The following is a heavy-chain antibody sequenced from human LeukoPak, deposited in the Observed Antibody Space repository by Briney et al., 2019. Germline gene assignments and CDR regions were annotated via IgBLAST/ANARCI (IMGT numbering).Heavy chain of an antibody. J-gene: IGHJ6*02. CDR3: ARDPGLDCSSTSCYLTNYYGMDV. CDR2: IYSGGST. D-gene: IGHD2-2*01. V-gene: IGHV3-66*02. Sequence: SGGSLRLSCAASGFTFSSYAMSWVRQAPGKGLEWVSVIYSGGSTYYADSVKGRFTISRDNSKNTLYLQMNSLRAEDTAVYYCARDPGLDCSSTSCYLTNYYGMDVWGQGTTVTVSS. CDR1: GFTFSSYA.